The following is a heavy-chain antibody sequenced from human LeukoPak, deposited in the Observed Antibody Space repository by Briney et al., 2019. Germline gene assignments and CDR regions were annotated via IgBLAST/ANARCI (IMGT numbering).Heavy chain of an antibody. CDR1: GYTFTGYY. D-gene: IGHD1-26*01. CDR2: INPNSGGT. J-gene: IGHJ4*02. Sequence: ASVKVSCKASGYTFTGYYMHWVRQAPGQGLEWMGWINPNSGGTNYAQNFQGRVTMTRDTSISTAYMELSRLRSDDTAVYYCAASLWETYGYFDYWGQGTLVTVSS. V-gene: IGHV1-2*02. CDR3: AASLWETYGYFDY.